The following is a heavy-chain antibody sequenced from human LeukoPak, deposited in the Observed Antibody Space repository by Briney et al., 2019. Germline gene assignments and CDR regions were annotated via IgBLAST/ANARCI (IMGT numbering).Heavy chain of an antibody. CDR3: ARAGYYRFDY. V-gene: IGHV3-74*01. CDR1: GFTFSSSW. CDR2: MNSDGTTS. D-gene: IGHD1-26*01. Sequence: PGGSLRLSCAASGFTFSSSWMHWVRQPPGKGLEWVSRMNSDGTTSNYADSVKGRFTISRDNAKNTLYLEMNSLGVEDTDVYYCARAGYYRFDYWGPGTLVTVSS. J-gene: IGHJ4*02.